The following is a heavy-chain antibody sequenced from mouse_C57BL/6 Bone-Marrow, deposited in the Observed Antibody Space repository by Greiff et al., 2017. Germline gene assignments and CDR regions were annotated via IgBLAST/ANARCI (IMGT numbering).Heavy chain of an antibody. Sequence: QVQLQQPGAELVKPGASVKLSCKASGYTFTSYWMQWVKQRPGQGLEWFGEIDPSDSYTNYNQKFKGKATLTVDTSSSTAYMQLSSLTSEDSAVYYCGYYDYAFAYWGQGTLVTVSA. D-gene: IGHD2-4*01. CDR2: IDPSDSYT. CDR3: GYYDYAFAY. V-gene: IGHV1-50*01. J-gene: IGHJ3*01. CDR1: GYTFTSYW.